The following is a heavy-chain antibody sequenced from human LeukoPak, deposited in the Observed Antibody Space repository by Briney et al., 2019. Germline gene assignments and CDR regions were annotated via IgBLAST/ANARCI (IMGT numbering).Heavy chain of an antibody. V-gene: IGHV1-18*01. CDR1: GYTFTSYA. J-gene: IGHJ4*02. D-gene: IGHD3-16*01. CDR2: ISAYNGNT. Sequence: ASVKVSCKASGYTFTSYAMNWVRQAPGQGLEWMGWISAYNGNTNYAQKLQGRVTMTTDTSTSTAYMELRSLRSDDTAVYYCARVLRELHYFDYWGQGTLVTVSS. CDR3: ARVLRELHYFDY.